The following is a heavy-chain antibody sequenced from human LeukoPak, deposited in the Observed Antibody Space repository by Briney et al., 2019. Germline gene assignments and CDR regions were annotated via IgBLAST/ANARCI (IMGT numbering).Heavy chain of an antibody. CDR1: GYTFSDYY. J-gene: IGHJ4*02. V-gene: IGHV1-18*04. Sequence: ASVKVSCKTSGYTFSDYYIHWIRQAPGQGLEWMGWISAYNGNTNYAQKLQGRVTMTTDTSTSTAYMELRSLRSDDTAVYYCARDYGDYYGSGSRVLGYWGQGTLVIVSS. CDR2: ISAYNGNT. D-gene: IGHD3-10*01. CDR3: ARDYGDYYGSGSRVLGY.